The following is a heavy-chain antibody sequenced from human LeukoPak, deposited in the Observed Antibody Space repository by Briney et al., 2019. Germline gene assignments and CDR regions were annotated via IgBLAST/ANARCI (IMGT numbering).Heavy chain of an antibody. CDR3: AKGMSYGSGAYYYYMDV. J-gene: IGHJ6*03. V-gene: IGHV3-43D*03. CDR1: GFTFDDYA. CDR2: ISWDGGST. Sequence: GGSLRLSCAASGFTFDDYAMHWVRQAPGKGLEWVSLISWDGGSTYYADSVKGRFTISRDNSKDSLYLQMNSLRAEDTALYYCAKGMSYGSGAYYYYMDVWGKGTTVTVSS. D-gene: IGHD3-10*01.